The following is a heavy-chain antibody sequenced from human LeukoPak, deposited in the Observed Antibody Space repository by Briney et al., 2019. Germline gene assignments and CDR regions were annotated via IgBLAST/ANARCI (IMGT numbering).Heavy chain of an antibody. Sequence: GASVKVSCKASGYTFTSYDINWVRQATGQGLEWMGWMNPNSGNTGYARKFQGRVTMTRNTSISTAYMELSSLRSEDTAVYYCARSSSSWFDYWGQGTLVTVSS. J-gene: IGHJ4*02. CDR3: ARSSSSWFDY. D-gene: IGHD6-13*01. CDR2: MNPNSGNT. CDR1: GYTFTSYD. V-gene: IGHV1-8*01.